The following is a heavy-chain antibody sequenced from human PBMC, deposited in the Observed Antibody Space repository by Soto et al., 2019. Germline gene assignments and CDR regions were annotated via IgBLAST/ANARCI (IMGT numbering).Heavy chain of an antibody. CDR2: IFYSGNT. Sequence: QLQLQESGPGLVKPSETLSVTCTVSGGSISSSSYYWGWIRQPPEKGLEYIGSIFYSGNTYYNVSLKSRATISVDTSKNEFCLKLTSVTAADTAVYYCGRQMRIGYSSNSVRIDRWGQGTLVIVSS. D-gene: IGHD5-18*01. CDR1: GGSISSSSYY. V-gene: IGHV4-39*01. J-gene: IGHJ5*02. CDR3: GRQMRIGYSSNSVRIDR.